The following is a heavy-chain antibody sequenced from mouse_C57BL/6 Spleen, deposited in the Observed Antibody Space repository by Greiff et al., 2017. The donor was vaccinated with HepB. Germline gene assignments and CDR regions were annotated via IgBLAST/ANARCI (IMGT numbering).Heavy chain of an antibody. CDR2: ISSGSSTI. Sequence: EVHLVESGGGLVKPGGSLKLSCAASGFTFSDYGMHWVRQAPEKGLEWVAYISSGSSTIYYADTVKGRFTIARDNAKNTLFLQMTSLRSEDTAMYYCAGRDFAYWGQGTLVTVSA. V-gene: IGHV5-17*01. J-gene: IGHJ3*01. CDR1: GFTFSDYG. CDR3: AGRDFAY.